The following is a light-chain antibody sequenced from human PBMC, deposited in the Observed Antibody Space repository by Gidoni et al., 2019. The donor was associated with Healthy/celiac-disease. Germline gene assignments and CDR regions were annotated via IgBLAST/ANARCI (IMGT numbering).Light chain of an antibody. CDR2: GKS. J-gene: IGLJ2*01. CDR3: QSYDSSLSVV. V-gene: IGLV1-40*01. Sequence: QSVLTQPASVSGAPGQRVTISCTGSSSNIGAGYDVHWYQQLPGTAPKLLIYGKSNRPSGVPDRFSGSKSRTSASLAITGLQAVDEAGYYCQSYDSSLSVVFGGGTKLTVL. CDR1: SSNIGAGYD.